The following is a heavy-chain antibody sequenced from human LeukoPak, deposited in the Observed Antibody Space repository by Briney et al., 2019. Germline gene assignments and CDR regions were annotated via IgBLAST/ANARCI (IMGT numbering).Heavy chain of an antibody. CDR2: ISWNSGSI. CDR1: GFTFDDYA. D-gene: IGHD2-2*01. V-gene: IGHV3-9*01. Sequence: GGSLRLSCAASGFTFDDYAMHWVRQAPGKGLEWVSGISWNSGSIGYADSVKGRFTISRDNAKNSLYLQMNSLRAEDTALYYCTTGGPSCSNINCWGQGTLVTVSS. CDR3: TTGGPSCSNINC. J-gene: IGHJ4*02.